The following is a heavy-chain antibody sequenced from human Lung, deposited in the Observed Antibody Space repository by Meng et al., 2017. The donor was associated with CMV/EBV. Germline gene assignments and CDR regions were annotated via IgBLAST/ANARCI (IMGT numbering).Heavy chain of an antibody. CDR1: TRDG. CDR2: ISANNGNK. J-gene: IGHJ5*02. CDR3: ARVGHCSSTSCDRANWFDP. D-gene: IGHD2-2*01. Sequence: TRDGISRVRQAPGQGLEWMGWISANNGNKNYAQKLQGRVTMTTDTSTSTDYMEMRSLRSDDTAVYDCARVGHCSSTSCDRANWFDPWGQGTLVTVSS. V-gene: IGHV1-18*01.